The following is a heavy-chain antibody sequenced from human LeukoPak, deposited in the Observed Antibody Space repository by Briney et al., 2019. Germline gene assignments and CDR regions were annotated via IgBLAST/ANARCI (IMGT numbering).Heavy chain of an antibody. CDR1: GGSISSNGCY. CDR2: IYHSGST. J-gene: IGHJ6*02. Sequence: SETLSLTCTVSGGSISSNGCYWTWIRQLPGNGLEWIGYIYHSGSTYYKPSLKSRITISVDTSKNQFSLKLSSVTAADTAVYYCARGTVMANSPRGTPSGYGMDVWGQGTTVTVSS. CDR3: ARGTVMANSPRGTPSGYGMDV. D-gene: IGHD5-18*01. V-gene: IGHV4-31*03.